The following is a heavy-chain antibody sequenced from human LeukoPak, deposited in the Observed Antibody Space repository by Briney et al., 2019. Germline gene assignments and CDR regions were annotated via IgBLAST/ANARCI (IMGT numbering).Heavy chain of an antibody. CDR2: ISGSGGST. Sequence: PGGSLRLSCAASGFTFSSYAMSWVRQAPGKGLEWVSAISGSGGSTYYADSVKGRFTISRDNPKNTLYLQMNSLRAEDTAVYYCAKDGALGTYYYYYGMDVWGQGTTVTVSS. V-gene: IGHV3-23*01. D-gene: IGHD3-16*01. J-gene: IGHJ6*02. CDR3: AKDGALGTYYYYYGMDV. CDR1: GFTFSSYA.